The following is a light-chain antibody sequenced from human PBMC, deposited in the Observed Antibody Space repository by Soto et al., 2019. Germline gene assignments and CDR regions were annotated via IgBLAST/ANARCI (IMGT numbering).Light chain of an antibody. J-gene: IGKJ4*01. CDR3: HQYDSSPLT. Sequence: EIVLTQSPGTLSLYPGERATLSCRASQSVSSSYLAWYQQKPGQAPRLLIYGASSRATGIPDRFSGSGSGTDLNLTISRLEPEDFAVYYCHQYDSSPLTFGGGTKVEIK. V-gene: IGKV3-20*01. CDR2: GAS. CDR1: QSVSSSY.